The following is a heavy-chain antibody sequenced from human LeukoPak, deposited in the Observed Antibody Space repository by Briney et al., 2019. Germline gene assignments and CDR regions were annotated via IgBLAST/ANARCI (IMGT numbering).Heavy chain of an antibody. Sequence: KPSGTLSLTCTVSGGSIGTYYWSWVRQTPGKGLEWIGYIYTSGGTNYHPSLTSRVTISVDTSKNQFSLKLSSVTAADTAVYYCARRPIWIFGVVSKYNWFDPWGQGTLVTVSS. CDR3: ARRPIWIFGVVSKYNWFDP. D-gene: IGHD3-3*01. V-gene: IGHV4-4*09. J-gene: IGHJ5*02. CDR1: GGSIGTYY. CDR2: IYTSGGT.